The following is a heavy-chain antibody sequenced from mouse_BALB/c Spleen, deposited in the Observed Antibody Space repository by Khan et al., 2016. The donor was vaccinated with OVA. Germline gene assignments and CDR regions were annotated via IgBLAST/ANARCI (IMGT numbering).Heavy chain of an antibody. V-gene: IGHV1S137*01. CDR3: VRGGKFAY. J-gene: IGHJ3*01. Sequence: QVQLQQSGAELVRPGVSVKISCKASGYTFTDYAMHWVKQRHAKSLEWIGVISTNYGDADYNQKFQSKASMTVDRSSSTVYMELARVTSEDSAIYYCVRGGKFAYWGQGTLVTVSA. D-gene: IGHD1-1*02. CDR2: ISTNYGDA. CDR1: GYTFTDYA.